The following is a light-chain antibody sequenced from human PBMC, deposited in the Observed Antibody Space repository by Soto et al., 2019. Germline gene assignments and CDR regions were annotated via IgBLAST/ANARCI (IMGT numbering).Light chain of an antibody. V-gene: IGKV3-20*01. Sequence: EIGMTQSPATPSVSPGERATLSCRASQSVSSNLAWYQQKPGQAPRLLIYGASSRATGIPDRFSGSGSGTDFTLTISRLEPEDFAVYYCQQYGSSPWTFGQGTKVDIK. CDR1: QSVSSN. CDR3: QQYGSSPWT. CDR2: GAS. J-gene: IGKJ1*01.